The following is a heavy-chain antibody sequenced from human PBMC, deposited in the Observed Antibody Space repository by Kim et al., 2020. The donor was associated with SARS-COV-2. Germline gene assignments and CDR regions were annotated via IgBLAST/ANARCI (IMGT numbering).Heavy chain of an antibody. CDR3: SRVGLSWDDTTFDY. D-gene: IGHD6-13*01. CDR1: GFSFGDYG. J-gene: IGHJ4*02. V-gene: IGHV3-49*03. CDR2: IRAEAHGGTI. Sequence: GGSLRLSCATSGFSFGDYGMSWFRQAPGKGLEWVGYIRAEAHGGTIEYAASVKGTFTISRDDSKSIAYLQMNSLKTEDTAVYYCSRVGLSWDDTTFDYWGQGTLVTVSS.